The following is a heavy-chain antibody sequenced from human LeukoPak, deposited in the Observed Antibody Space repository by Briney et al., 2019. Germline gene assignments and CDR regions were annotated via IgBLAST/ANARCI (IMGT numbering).Heavy chain of an antibody. CDR1: GYTFTSYY. Sequence: ASVKVSCEASGYTFTSYYMNWVRQAPGQGLEWMGIINPSGGSTSYAQKFQGRVSMTRDTSTSTVYMELSSLRSEDTAVYYCARCVKVSSWYCDGFDYWGQGTLLTVSS. D-gene: IGHD6-13*01. V-gene: IGHV1-46*01. J-gene: IGHJ4*02. CDR3: ARCVKVSSWYCDGFDY. CDR2: INPSGGST.